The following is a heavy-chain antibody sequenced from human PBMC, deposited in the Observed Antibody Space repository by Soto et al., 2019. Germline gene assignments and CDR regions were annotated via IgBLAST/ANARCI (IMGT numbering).Heavy chain of an antibody. Sequence: QVQLVESGGGVVQPGRSLRLSCAVSGFTFRSCGMHWVRQAPGKGLEWVAVVWYDGTTKYYADSVKGRFTISRDTSNNRLYLQMNSLRAEDTAVYYCARDLSRSGNWKNDAFRIWGQGTVVTVSS. CDR3: ARDLSRSGNWKNDAFRI. CDR2: VWYDGTTK. V-gene: IGHV3-33*01. J-gene: IGHJ3*02. D-gene: IGHD3-10*01. CDR1: GFTFRSCG.